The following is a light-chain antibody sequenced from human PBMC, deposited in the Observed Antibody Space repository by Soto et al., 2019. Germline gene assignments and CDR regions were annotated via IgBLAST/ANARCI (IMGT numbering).Light chain of an antibody. CDR2: EVS. Sequence: QSALTQPASVSGSPRQSITISCTGTSSDVGVYNLVSWYQQHPGKAPRLIIYEVSSRPSGVSYRFSGSKSGNTASLTISGLQAEDEADYYCSSYTLRNTLVLFGGGTQLTVL. J-gene: IGLJ7*01. CDR3: SSYTLRNTLVL. V-gene: IGLV2-14*01. CDR1: SSDVGVYNL.